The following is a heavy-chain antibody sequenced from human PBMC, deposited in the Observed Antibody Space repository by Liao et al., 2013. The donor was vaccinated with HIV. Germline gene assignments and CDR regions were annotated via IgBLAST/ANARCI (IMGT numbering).Heavy chain of an antibody. CDR2: ISSSGNT. J-gene: IGHJ5*01. Sequence: QVRLQESGPGLVKPSETLSLICTVSGGSITDNFWSWIRQSPGKRLEWIGLISSSGNTNYNPSLDGRVSISRDTSKNQLSLKVTSVTAADTAVYYCAREVRIRSVVSRGTRLDPWGRGTRVTVSS. CDR3: AREVRIRSVVSRGTRLDP. V-gene: IGHV4-59*01. D-gene: IGHD1-26*01. CDR1: GGSITDNF.